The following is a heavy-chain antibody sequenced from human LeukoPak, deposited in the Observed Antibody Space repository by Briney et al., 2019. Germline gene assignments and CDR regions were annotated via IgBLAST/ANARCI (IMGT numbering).Heavy chain of an antibody. Sequence: GGSLRLSCAVSGITLSNYGMSWVRQAPGKGLEWVAGISGSGGTTNYADSVKGRFTISRDDPKNTLFLHMNSLRAEDTAVYFCAKRGVVIRVILVGFHKEAYYFDSWGQGALVTVSS. CDR3: AKRGVVIRVILVGFHKEAYYFDS. J-gene: IGHJ4*02. CDR1: GITLSNYG. D-gene: IGHD3-22*01. V-gene: IGHV3-23*01. CDR2: ISGSGGTT.